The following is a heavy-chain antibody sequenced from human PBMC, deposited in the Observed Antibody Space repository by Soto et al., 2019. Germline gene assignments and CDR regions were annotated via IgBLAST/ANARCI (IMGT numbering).Heavy chain of an antibody. D-gene: IGHD3-3*02. CDR3: ARAHFPSTCDSFDY. V-gene: IGHV1-18*04. CDR2: ISAYNGNT. Sequence: QVQLVQSGAEMKKPGASVKVACKASGYTFTTYGISWVRQAPGQGLEWMGWISAYNGNTHYAQKLQGRVTMTTDTSTSTAYVELRRLRSDDTAVDYCARAHFPSTCDSFDYWGQGTLVTASP. J-gene: IGHJ4*02. CDR1: GYTFTTYG.